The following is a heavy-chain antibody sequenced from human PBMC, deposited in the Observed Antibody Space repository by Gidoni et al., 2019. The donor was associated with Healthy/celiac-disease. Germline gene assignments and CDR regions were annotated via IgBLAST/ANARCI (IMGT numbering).Heavy chain of an antibody. J-gene: IGHJ6*02. CDR3: ARDGGIAVAGPYYYDGMDV. CDR1: GGSISSGSSY. V-gene: IGHV4-61*02. CDR2: IYTSGST. D-gene: IGHD6-19*01. Sequence: VQLQESGPGLVKPSQTLSLTCTVSGGSISSGSSYWSWIRQPAGKGLEWIGRIYTSGSTNYNPSLKSRVTISVDTSKNQFSLKLSSVTAADTAVYYCARDGGIAVAGPYYYDGMDVWGQGTTVTVSS.